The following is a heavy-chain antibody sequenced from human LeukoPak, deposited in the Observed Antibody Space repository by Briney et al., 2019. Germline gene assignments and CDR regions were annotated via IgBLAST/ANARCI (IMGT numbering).Heavy chain of an antibody. CDR2: MYYSGNT. Sequence: SETLSLTCSVSGLSLDSGHYWGWIRQPPGKGLEWIATMYYSGNTHYNPSLKSRVSMSVDTSKDQFSLWLNSVTAADTAVYYCARSRCSYYNCYYSPYYVDVWGKGTTVTVSS. V-gene: IGHV4-38-2*02. CDR3: ARSRCSYYNCYYSPYYVDV. CDR1: GLSLDSGHY. D-gene: IGHD1-26*01. J-gene: IGHJ6*03.